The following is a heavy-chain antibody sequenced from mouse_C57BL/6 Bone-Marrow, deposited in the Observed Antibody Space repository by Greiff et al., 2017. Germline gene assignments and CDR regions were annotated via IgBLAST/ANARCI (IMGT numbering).Heavy chain of an antibody. J-gene: IGHJ1*03. Sequence: EVHLVESGPGLVKPSQSLSLTCSVTGYSITSGYYWNWIRQFPGNKLEWMGYISYDGSNNYNPSLKNRISITRDTSKNQFFLKLNSVTTEDTATYYCAREGRWGYFDVWGTGTTVTVSS. CDR2: ISYDGSN. V-gene: IGHV3-6*01. D-gene: IGHD1-1*02. CDR3: AREGRWGYFDV. CDR1: GYSITSGYY.